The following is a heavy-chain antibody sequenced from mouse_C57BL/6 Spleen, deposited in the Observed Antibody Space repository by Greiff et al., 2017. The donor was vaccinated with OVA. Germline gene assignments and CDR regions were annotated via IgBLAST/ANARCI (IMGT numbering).Heavy chain of an antibody. D-gene: IGHD3-3*01. CDR2: INPGSGGT. V-gene: IGHV1-54*01. CDR3: ASGDENYFDY. CDR1: GYAFTNYL. J-gene: IGHJ2*01. Sequence: QVQLQQSGAELVRPGTSVKVSCKASGYAFTNYLIEWVKQRPGQGLEWIGVINPGSGGTNYNEKFKGKATLTADKSSSTAYMQLSSLTSEDSAVYFCASGDENYFDYWGQGTTLTVSS.